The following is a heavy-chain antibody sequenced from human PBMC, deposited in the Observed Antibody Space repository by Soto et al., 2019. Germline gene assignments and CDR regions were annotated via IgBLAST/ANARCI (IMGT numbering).Heavy chain of an antibody. J-gene: IGHJ4*02. Sequence: QVQLQESGPGLVKPSQTLSLTCSVSGESISSGGYYWSWIRHHPGKGLEWIGYIYDSESAYYKPSLRSRVTISMDTSKHHFAMRLSSVTAADTAVYYCARASSSSSAADYWGQGTLATVSS. V-gene: IGHV4-31*03. CDR1: GESISSGGYY. CDR3: ARASSSSSAADY. D-gene: IGHD6-6*01. CDR2: IYDSESA.